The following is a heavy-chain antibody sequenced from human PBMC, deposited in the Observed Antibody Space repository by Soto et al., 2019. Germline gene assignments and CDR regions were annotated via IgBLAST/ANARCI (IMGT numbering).Heavy chain of an antibody. CDR3: AKDVKYSIAAAGSYYDF. V-gene: IGHV3-23*01. J-gene: IGHJ4*02. CDR1: GFTFYYYG. CDR2: ISDSGGST. Sequence: EVQLLESGGGLVQPGGSLRLSCSASGFTFYYYGMAWVRQAPGKGLEWVSGISDSGGSTFYADSVKGRFTISRDNSKNTLHLQMNSPRAEDTAVYYCAKDVKYSIAAAGSYYDFWGQGTLVTVSP. D-gene: IGHD6-13*01.